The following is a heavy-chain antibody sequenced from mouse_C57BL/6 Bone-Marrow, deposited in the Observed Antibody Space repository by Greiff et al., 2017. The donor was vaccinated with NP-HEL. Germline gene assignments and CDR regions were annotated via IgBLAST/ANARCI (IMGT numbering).Heavy chain of an antibody. J-gene: IGHJ4*01. CDR3: ARRQWGDYYAMDY. V-gene: IGHV1-26*01. D-gene: IGHD6-1*01. Sequence: EVQLQQSGPELVKPGASVKISCKASGYTFTDYYMNWVKQSHGKSLEWIGDINPNNGGTSYNQKFKGKATLTVDKSSSTAYMELRSLTSEDSAVYYCARRQWGDYYAMDYWGQGTSVTVSS. CDR1: GYTFTDYY. CDR2: INPNNGGT.